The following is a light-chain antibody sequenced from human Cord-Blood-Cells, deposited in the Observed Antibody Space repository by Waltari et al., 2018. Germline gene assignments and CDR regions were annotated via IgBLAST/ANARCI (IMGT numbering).Light chain of an antibody. Sequence: QSALTQPASVSGSPGHSLTLSCTRTSRDVGSYNLSSWYQQYPGKASKLMIYEVSKRPSGVSNRFSGSKSGNTASLTISGLQAEDEADYYCCSYAGSSTLVFGGGTKLTVL. CDR1: SRDVGSYNL. J-gene: IGLJ2*01. V-gene: IGLV2-23*02. CDR2: EVS. CDR3: CSYAGSSTLV.